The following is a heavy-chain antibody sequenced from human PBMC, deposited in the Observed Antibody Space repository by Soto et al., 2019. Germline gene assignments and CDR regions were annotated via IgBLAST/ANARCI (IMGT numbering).Heavy chain of an antibody. CDR3: AGGLTLMITSPGY. D-gene: IGHD3-16*01. V-gene: IGHV1-3*01. CDR1: GYTFTSHA. Sequence: SEKVSCKASGYTFTSHAMHWVRQAPGETREWIGWINGGNCNTKYSQKSLVRGTITSEVSASTSYMELSSMGSEDTAVYYCAGGLTLMITSPGYWGQGTLVTVSS. J-gene: IGHJ4*02. CDR2: INGGNCNT.